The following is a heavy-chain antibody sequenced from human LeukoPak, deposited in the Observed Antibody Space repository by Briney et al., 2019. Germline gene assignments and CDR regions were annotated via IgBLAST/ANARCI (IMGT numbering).Heavy chain of an antibody. Sequence: SETLSLTCTVSGGSISSGDYYWSWIRQPPGKGLEWIGYIYYSGSTNYNPSLKSRVTISVDTSKNQFSLKLSSVTAADTAVYYCARQWYSSGWGAFDYWGQGTLVTVSS. CDR3: ARQWYSSGWGAFDY. V-gene: IGHV4-61*08. J-gene: IGHJ4*02. CDR1: GGSISSGDYY. D-gene: IGHD6-19*01. CDR2: IYYSGST.